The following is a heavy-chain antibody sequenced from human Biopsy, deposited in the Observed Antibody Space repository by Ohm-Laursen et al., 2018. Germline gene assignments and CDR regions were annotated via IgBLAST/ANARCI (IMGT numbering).Heavy chain of an antibody. Sequence: GASVTVSCKGSGYTFTSFGVSWVRQAPGHGLEWMGWVSTYNGNTEYEQKFQGRVTMTTDTSANTAYMELRSLRSDDTAVYFCARVREGGLLDYWGQGILVTVSS. J-gene: IGHJ4*02. CDR3: ARVREGGLLDY. CDR2: VSTYNGNT. V-gene: IGHV1-18*01. CDR1: GYTFTSFG. D-gene: IGHD3-16*01.